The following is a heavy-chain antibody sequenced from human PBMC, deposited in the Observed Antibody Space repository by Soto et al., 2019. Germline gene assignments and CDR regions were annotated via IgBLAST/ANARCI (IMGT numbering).Heavy chain of an antibody. CDR2: FDPEDGET. Sequence: ASVKVSCKVSGYTLTELSMHWVRQAPGKGLEWMGGFDPEDGETIYAQKFQGRVTITEDTSTDTAYMELSSLRSEDTAVYYCATLTDCSSTSCYVEDAFDIWGQGTMVTVSS. CDR1: GYTLTELS. CDR3: ATLTDCSSTSCYVEDAFDI. D-gene: IGHD2-2*01. V-gene: IGHV1-24*01. J-gene: IGHJ3*02.